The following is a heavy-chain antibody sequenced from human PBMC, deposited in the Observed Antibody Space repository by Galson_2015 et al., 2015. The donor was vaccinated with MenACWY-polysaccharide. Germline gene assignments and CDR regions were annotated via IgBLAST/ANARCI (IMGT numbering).Heavy chain of an antibody. CDR1: GFTFSSYA. V-gene: IGHV3-23*01. CDR3: AKAHIAARPDRRMVYYYYMDV. D-gene: IGHD6-6*01. Sequence: SLRLSCAASGFTFSSYAMSWVRQAPGKGPEWVSAISDSGGTTFYADSVKGRFTISRDNSKNTLLLQLISLRVEDTAVYYCAKAHIAARPDRRMVYYYYMDVWGKGTTVTVSS. CDR2: ISDSGGTT. J-gene: IGHJ6*03.